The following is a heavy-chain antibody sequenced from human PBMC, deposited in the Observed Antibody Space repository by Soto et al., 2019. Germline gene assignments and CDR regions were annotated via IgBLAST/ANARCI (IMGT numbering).Heavy chain of an antibody. CDR2: IIPLFGTA. D-gene: IGHD6-19*01. Sequence: QVQLVQSGAEVKQPGSSVKVSCKPSGGTFSTYAIYWVRQAPGQGLEWMGAIIPLFGTADYAQKFQGRVTITADESTSTAYMELSSLRSEDTAVYYCARPKGSYSSGYYYFDYWGQGTRVTVSS. CDR3: ARPKGSYSSGYYYFDY. CDR1: GGTFSTYA. J-gene: IGHJ4*02. V-gene: IGHV1-69*01.